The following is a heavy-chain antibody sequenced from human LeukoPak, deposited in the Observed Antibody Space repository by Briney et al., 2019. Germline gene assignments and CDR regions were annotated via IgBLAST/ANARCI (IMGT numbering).Heavy chain of an antibody. Sequence: GGSLRLSCAASGFTFSTYPMHWVRQAPGKGLEWVAVISYDDGTNKYYADSVKGRFTISRDNSKNTLYLQMNSLRAEDTAVYYCARLNLGYGYFLEATKHDYWGQGTLATVSS. CDR3: ARLNLGYGYFLEATKHDY. V-gene: IGHV3-30-3*01. D-gene: IGHD5-18*01. J-gene: IGHJ4*02. CDR1: GFTFSTYP. CDR2: ISYDDGTNK.